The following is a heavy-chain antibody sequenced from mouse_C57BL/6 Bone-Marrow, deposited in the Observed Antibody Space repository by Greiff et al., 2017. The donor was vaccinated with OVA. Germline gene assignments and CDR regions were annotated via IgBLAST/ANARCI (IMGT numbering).Heavy chain of an antibody. V-gene: IGHV1-64*01. CDR3: ATTGTCYYAMDY. CDR1: GYTFTSYW. Sequence: QVQLKQPGAELVKPGASVKLSCKASGYTFTSYWMHWVKQRPGQGLEWIGMIHPNSGSTNYNEKFKSKATLTVDKSSSTAYMQLSSLTSEDSAVYYCATTGTCYYAMDYWGQGTSVTVSS. D-gene: IGHD4-1*02. J-gene: IGHJ4*01. CDR2: IHPNSGST.